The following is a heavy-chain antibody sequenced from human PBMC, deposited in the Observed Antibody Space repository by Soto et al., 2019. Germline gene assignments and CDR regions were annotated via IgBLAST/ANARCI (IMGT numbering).Heavy chain of an antibody. Sequence: EVQLVESGGGLVQPGGSLRLSCAASGFSVSTKYMSCVRQAPGEGLEWLSLIQSGGSTYYADSVEGRFTISRYNSENTLFLQMNSLRVEATAVYYCTRDEVECSGGSCYGVPMDVLGKGTTVTVSA. V-gene: IGHV3-66*01. CDR3: TRDEVECSGGSCYGVPMDV. CDR1: GFSVSTKY. CDR2: IQSGGST. J-gene: IGHJ6*04. D-gene: IGHD2-15*01.